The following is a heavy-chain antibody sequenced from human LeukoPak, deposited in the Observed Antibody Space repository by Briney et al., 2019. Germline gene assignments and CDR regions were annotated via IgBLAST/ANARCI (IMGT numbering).Heavy chain of an antibody. Sequence: SETLSLTCAVYGGSFSGYYWSWIRQPPGKGLEWNGEINHSGSTNYNPSLKSRVTISVDTSKNQFSLKLSSVTAADTAVYYCARRSSSWYGSNDYWGQGTLVTVSS. V-gene: IGHV4-34*01. CDR2: INHSGST. CDR3: ARRSSSWYGSNDY. J-gene: IGHJ4*02. D-gene: IGHD6-13*01. CDR1: GGSFSGYY.